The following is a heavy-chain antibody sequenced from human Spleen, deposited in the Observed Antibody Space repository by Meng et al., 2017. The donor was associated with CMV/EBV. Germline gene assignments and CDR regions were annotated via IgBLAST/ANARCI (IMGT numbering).Heavy chain of an antibody. CDR1: GYTFTDYF. V-gene: IGHV1-2*02. Sequence: VSCKASGYTFTDYFMHWVRLAPGQGLEWMGWINPNSGGTEYGQKFQGRVTMTRDTSSSTAYMELSRLTSDDTAVYYCAREPSGSYDYWGQGTLVTVSS. CDR3: AREPSGSYDY. J-gene: IGHJ4*02. D-gene: IGHD1-26*01. CDR2: INPNSGGT.